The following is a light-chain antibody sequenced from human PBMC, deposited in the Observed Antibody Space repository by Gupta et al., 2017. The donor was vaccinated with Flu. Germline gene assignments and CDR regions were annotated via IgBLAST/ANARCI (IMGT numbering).Light chain of an antibody. J-gene: IGKJ3*01. CDR2: SAS. CDR3: LRGVTTPLT. CDR1: QTISNY. V-gene: IGKV1-39*01. Sequence: PSSLSSSLGDRFTITCRADQTISNYLSCHQQKPGKAPRLLIASASHLESGVPSRFRGSSSGTNFTLTIDILHPDDFPTYYCLRGVTTPLTFGPGT.